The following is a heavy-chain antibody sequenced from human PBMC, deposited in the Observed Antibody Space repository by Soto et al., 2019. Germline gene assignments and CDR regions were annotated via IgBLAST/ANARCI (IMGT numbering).Heavy chain of an antibody. J-gene: IGHJ2*01. D-gene: IGHD2-15*01. CDR2: INPGGGGT. Sequence: HVQLVQSGAEAKKPGASVTISCKASGYTFTSHYIYWVRQAPGQGLEWVAIINPGGGGTTYAQKFKGRLTVTRDMSTATSYMDLSSLRSDDTAVYYCARSSGYCSVTACPDYYFDLWGRGTLVTVSS. CDR3: ARSSGYCSVTACPDYYFDL. CDR1: GYTFTSHY. V-gene: IGHV1-46*01.